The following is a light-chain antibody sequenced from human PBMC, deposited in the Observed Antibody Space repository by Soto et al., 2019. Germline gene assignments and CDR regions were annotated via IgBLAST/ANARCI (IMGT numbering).Light chain of an antibody. CDR2: EVV. Sequence: VLTQPPSASGSPGQSVTISCTGTKNDIGVYDFVSWYQHHPGKAPRLIIYEVVQRPSGVPDRFSGSKSGNTASLTVSGLQAEDEADYYCCSYAGSYTLYVFGTGTKVT. V-gene: IGLV2-8*01. CDR3: CSYAGSYTLYV. CDR1: KNDIGVYDF. J-gene: IGLJ1*01.